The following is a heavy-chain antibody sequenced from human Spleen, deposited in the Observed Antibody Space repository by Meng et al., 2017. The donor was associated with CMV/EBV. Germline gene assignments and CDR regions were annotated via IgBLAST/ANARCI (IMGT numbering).Heavy chain of an antibody. D-gene: IGHD4-23*01. J-gene: IGHJ5*02. CDR1: GVSISSYF. V-gene: IGHV4-59*01. CDR2: IYYSGNT. Sequence: SETLSLTCTVSGVSISSYFWSWIRQPPGKGLEWIGYIYYSGNTNYNPSLKSRVTISVDTPKNQFSLKLSSVTAADTAVYYCARVIPVGNDNWVDPWGQGTLVTVSS. CDR3: ARVIPVGNDNWVDP.